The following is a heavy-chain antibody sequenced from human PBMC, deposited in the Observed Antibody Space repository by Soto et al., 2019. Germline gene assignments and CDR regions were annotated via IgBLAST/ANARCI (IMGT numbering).Heavy chain of an antibody. CDR2: IFVDGTT. V-gene: IGHV3-66*04. Sequence: GGSLRLSCVVSGFSVSSNYMSWVRQAPGKGLDWVSVIFVDGTTYYVDSVKGRFTISRHNSKNTLYLQMNSLRAEDTAVYFCERHSIWLLLSDYWGQGSLVTVSS. J-gene: IGHJ4*02. CDR3: ERHSIWLLLSDY. CDR1: GFSVSSNY. D-gene: IGHD3-22*01.